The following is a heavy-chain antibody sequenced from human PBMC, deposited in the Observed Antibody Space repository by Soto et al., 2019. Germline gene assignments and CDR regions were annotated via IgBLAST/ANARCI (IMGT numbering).Heavy chain of an antibody. Sequence: SVKVSCKASGGTFSSYTISWVRQAPGQGLEWMGRIIPILGIANYAQKFQGRVTITADKSTSTAYMELSSLRSEDTAVYYCASSRPPDCSSTSCSDYWGQGTLVTVSS. D-gene: IGHD2-2*01. J-gene: IGHJ4*02. V-gene: IGHV1-69*02. CDR2: IIPILGIA. CDR1: GGTFSSYT. CDR3: ASSRPPDCSSTSCSDY.